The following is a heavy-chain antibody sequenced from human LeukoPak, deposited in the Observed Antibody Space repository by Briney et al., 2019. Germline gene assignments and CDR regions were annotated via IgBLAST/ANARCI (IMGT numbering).Heavy chain of an antibody. Sequence: GGSLRLSCAASGFTFNNYGMHWVRQAPGKGLEWVAFTRYDGSNKYYVDFVKGRFTISRDTSKNTLYLQMNSLRAEDTAVYYCAKDRVGYYDSSGYYYPDWGQGTLVTVSS. V-gene: IGHV3-30*02. D-gene: IGHD3-22*01. J-gene: IGHJ4*02. CDR1: GFTFNNYG. CDR3: AKDRVGYYDSSGYYYPD. CDR2: TRYDGSNK.